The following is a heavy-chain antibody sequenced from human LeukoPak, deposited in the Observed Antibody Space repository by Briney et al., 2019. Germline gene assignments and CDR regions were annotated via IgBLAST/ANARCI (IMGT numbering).Heavy chain of an antibody. J-gene: IGHJ6*02. CDR1: GGSISSYY. CDR2: IYYSGST. CDR3: ARELGYCSSTSCQNPSYYYYGMDV. V-gene: IGHV4-59*01. Sequence: SETLSLTCTVSGGSISSYYWSWIRQPPGKGLEWIGYIYYSGSTNYNPSLKSRVTISVDTSKNQFSLKLSSVTAADTAVYYCARELGYCSSTSCQNPSYYYYGMDVWGQGTTVTVSS. D-gene: IGHD2-2*01.